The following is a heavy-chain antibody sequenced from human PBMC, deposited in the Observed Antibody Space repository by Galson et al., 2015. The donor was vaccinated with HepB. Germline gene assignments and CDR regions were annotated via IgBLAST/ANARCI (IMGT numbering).Heavy chain of an antibody. V-gene: IGHV3-7*03. J-gene: IGHJ4*02. CDR2: IKQDGSEK. CDR1: GFTFSSYW. Sequence: SLRLSCAASGFTFSSYWMSWVRQAPGKGLEWVANIKQDGSEKYYVDSVKGRFTISRDNAKNSLYLQMNSLRAEDTAVYYCARDHLTWFGELSAVDYWGQGTLVTVSS. D-gene: IGHD3-10*01. CDR3: ARDHLTWFGELSAVDY.